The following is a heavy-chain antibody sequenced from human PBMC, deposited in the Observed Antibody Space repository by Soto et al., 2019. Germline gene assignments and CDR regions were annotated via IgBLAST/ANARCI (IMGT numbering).Heavy chain of an antibody. D-gene: IGHD3-3*01. V-gene: IGHV4-34*01. CDR3: ARVESLGSGSLNYFDY. CDR2: INHSGST. Sequence: PSETLSLTCAVYGGSFSGYYWSWIRQPPGKGLEWIGEINHSGSTNYNPSLKSRVTISVDTSKNQFSLKLSSVTAADTAVYYCARVESLGSGSLNYFDYWGQGTLVTVSS. J-gene: IGHJ4*02. CDR1: GGSFSGYY.